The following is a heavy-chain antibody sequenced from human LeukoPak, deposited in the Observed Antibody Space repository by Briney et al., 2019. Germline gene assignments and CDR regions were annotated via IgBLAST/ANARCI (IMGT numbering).Heavy chain of an antibody. J-gene: IGHJ4*02. Sequence: GASVKVSCKASGYTFTSYDINWVRQATGQGLEWMGWMNPNSGNTGYAQKFQGRVTMTRNTSISTAHMELSSLRSEDTAVYYCARGRNMVRGVISLGYWGQGTLVTVSS. CDR3: ARGRNMVRGVISLGY. V-gene: IGHV1-8*01. D-gene: IGHD3-10*01. CDR1: GYTFTSYD. CDR2: MNPNSGNT.